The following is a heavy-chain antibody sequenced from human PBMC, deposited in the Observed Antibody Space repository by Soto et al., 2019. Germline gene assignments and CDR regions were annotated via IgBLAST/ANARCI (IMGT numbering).Heavy chain of an antibody. CDR1: GGSISSGGYS. CDR3: ARGSGYRVIDY. J-gene: IGHJ4*02. V-gene: IGHV4-30-2*01. D-gene: IGHD3-22*01. Sequence: QLQLQESGSGLVKPSQTLSLTCAVSGGSISSGGYSWSWIRQPPGKGLEWIGYISHSGSTYYNPPRKSRVTISVDRSKNQFSLKLSSVTAAETAVYYCARGSGYRVIDYWGQGTLVTVSS. CDR2: ISHSGST.